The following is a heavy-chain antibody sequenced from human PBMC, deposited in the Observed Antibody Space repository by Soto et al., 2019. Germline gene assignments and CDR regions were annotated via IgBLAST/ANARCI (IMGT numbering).Heavy chain of an antibody. CDR3: ARDAPLSYDYGDYEGAFDI. Sequence: EVQLVESGGGLVQPGGSLRLSCAASGFTLSSYSMNWVRQAPGKGLEWVSYISSSSSTIYYADSVKGRFTISRDNAKNSLYLQMNSLRDEDTAAYYCARDAPLSYDYGDYEGAFDIWGQGTMVTVSS. D-gene: IGHD4-17*01. CDR1: GFTLSSYS. V-gene: IGHV3-48*02. J-gene: IGHJ3*02. CDR2: ISSSSSTI.